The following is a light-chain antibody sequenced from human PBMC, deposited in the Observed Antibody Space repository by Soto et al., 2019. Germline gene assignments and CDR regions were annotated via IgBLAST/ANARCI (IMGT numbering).Light chain of an antibody. CDR1: KSISGW. V-gene: IGKV1-12*01. Sequence: DIQMTQSPSSVSASVGDRVTITCRASKSISGWLAWYQQKPGKAPKLLIYSASNLQSGVPSRFSGSGSGTDFTLTISSLQPEDFATYYCQQANSFPTTFGQGTKVEIK. CDR2: SAS. J-gene: IGKJ1*01. CDR3: QQANSFPTT.